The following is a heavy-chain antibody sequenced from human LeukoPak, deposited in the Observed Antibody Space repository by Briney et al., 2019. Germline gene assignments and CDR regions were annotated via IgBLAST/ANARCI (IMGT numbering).Heavy chain of an antibody. J-gene: IGHJ4*02. V-gene: IGHV1-69*05. D-gene: IGHD3-3*01. CDR1: GGTFSSYA. CDR3: ARGPWYDFWSGYYTGGTARYYFDY. CDR2: IIPIFGTA. Sequence: GASVKVSCKASGGTFSSYAISWVRQAPGQGLEWMGGIIPIFGTANYAQKFQGRVTITTDESTSTAYMELSSLRSEDTAVYYCARGPWYDFWSGYYTGGTARYYFDYWGQGTLVTVSS.